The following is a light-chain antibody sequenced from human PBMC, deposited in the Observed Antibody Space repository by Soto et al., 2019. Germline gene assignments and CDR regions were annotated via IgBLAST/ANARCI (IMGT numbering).Light chain of an antibody. CDR2: DAF. J-gene: IGKJ1*01. CDR1: QSVSSW. V-gene: IGKV1-5*01. CDR3: QQYNTYPWT. Sequence: DVQMTQSPSTLSASVGDRVTITCRASQSVSSWLAWYQQKPGKAPKVLIYDAFNLESGVPSRFSGSGSGTEFTLTIDSLQPDDFTTYFCQQYNTYPWTFGQGTKVDI.